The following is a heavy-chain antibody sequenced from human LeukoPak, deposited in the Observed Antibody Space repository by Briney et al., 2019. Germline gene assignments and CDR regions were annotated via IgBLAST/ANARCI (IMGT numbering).Heavy chain of an antibody. CDR1: GFTFSSYA. CDR3: ARGYSYGYAYNWFDP. CDR2: ISGSGSST. Sequence: GGSLRLSCAASGFTFSSYAMSWVRQAPGKGLEWVSAISGSGSSTFYADSVKGRFTVSRDSSKNTLYLQMNSLRAEDTAVYYCARGYSYGYAYNWFDPWGQGTLVTVSS. V-gene: IGHV3-23*01. D-gene: IGHD5-18*01. J-gene: IGHJ5*02.